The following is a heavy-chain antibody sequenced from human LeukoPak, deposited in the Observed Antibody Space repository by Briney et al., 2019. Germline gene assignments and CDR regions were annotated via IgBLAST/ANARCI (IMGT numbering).Heavy chain of an antibody. V-gene: IGHV4-4*09. CDR3: ASQGYSSGWYNPYAFDI. Sequence: PSETLSLTCAVYGGSFSGYYWSWIRQPPGKGLEWIGYIYTSGSTNYNPSLKSRVTISVDTSKNQFSLKLSSVAAADTAVYYCASQGYSSGWYNPYAFDIWGQGTMVTVSS. CDR1: GGSFSGYY. CDR2: IYTSGST. D-gene: IGHD6-19*01. J-gene: IGHJ3*02.